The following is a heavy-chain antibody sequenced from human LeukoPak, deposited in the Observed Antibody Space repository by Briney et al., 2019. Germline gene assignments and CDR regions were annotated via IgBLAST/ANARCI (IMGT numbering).Heavy chain of an antibody. CDR3: ARERREYAYYYYGMDV. J-gene: IGHJ6*02. D-gene: IGHD2-8*01. Sequence: GGSLRLSCAASGFTFSSYAMHWVRRAPGKGLEWVAVISYDGSNKYYADSVKGRFTISRDNSKNTLYLQMNSLRAEDTAVYYCARERREYAYYYYGMDVWGQGTTVTVSS. V-gene: IGHV3-30*04. CDR2: ISYDGSNK. CDR1: GFTFSSYA.